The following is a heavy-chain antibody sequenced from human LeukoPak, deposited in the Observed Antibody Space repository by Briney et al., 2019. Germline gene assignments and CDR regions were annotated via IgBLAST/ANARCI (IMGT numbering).Heavy chain of an antibody. CDR2: ISGSSTYT. J-gene: IGHJ5*02. V-gene: IGHV3-11*05. CDR3: VRDARSWFDP. CDR1: GFTFSDYY. Sequence: GGSLRLSRAASGFTFSDYYMNWIRQAPGKGLQWVSYISGSSTYTNYADSVKGRFTISRDNAKNSLHLQMNSLRAEDTAVYYCVRDARSWFDPWGQGTLVTVSS.